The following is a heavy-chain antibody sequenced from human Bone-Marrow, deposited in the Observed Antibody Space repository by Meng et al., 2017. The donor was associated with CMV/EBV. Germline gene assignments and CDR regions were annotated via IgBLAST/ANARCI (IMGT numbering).Heavy chain of an antibody. J-gene: IGHJ5*02. V-gene: IGHV1-2*02. D-gene: IGHD3-3*01. CDR3: AREGALWTGDTIFGVVIQDNNWFDP. CDR1: GYTFTGYY. CDR2: INPNSGGT. Sequence: ASGKGACKACGYTFTGYYMHWVRQAPGQGLEWMGWINPNSGGTNYAQKFQGRVTMTRDTSISTAYMELSRLRSDDTAVYYCAREGALWTGDTIFGVVIQDNNWFDPWGQGTLVTVSS.